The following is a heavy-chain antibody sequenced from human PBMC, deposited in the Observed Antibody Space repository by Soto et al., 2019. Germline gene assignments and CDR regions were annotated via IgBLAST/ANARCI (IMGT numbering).Heavy chain of an antibody. Sequence: GGSLRLSCAASGLTFSDVWMNWVRQAPGKGLEWVGRIQSKRDGGTTDYAAPVKGRFTISRDDSRSTVSLQMNSLKTDDTALYYCPPDSRPHNWNDDFDYWGQGARVTVSS. D-gene: IGHD1-20*01. CDR2: IQSKRDGGTT. CDR3: PPDSRPHNWNDDFDY. J-gene: IGHJ4*02. V-gene: IGHV3-15*07. CDR1: GLTFSDVW.